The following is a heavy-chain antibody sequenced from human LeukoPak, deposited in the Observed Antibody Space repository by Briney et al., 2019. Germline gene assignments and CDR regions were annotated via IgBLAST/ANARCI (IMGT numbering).Heavy chain of an antibody. V-gene: IGHV3-11*06. CDR1: GFTFSDYY. D-gene: IGHD6-13*01. J-gene: IGHJ4*02. Sequence: GGSLRLSCAASGFTFSDYYMSWIRQAPGKGLERVSYISSSSSYTNYADSVKGRFTISRDNAKNSLYLQMNSLRAEDTAVYYCARTAAAGLYYFDYWGQGTLVTVSS. CDR2: ISSSSSYT. CDR3: ARTAAAGLYYFDY.